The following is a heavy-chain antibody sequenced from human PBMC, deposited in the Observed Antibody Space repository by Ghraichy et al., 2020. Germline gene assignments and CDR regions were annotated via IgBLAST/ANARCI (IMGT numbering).Heavy chain of an antibody. J-gene: IGHJ4*02. D-gene: IGHD3-9*01. V-gene: IGHV3-23*01. CDR3: AARSWMYYFEF. CDR2: VTNSGGTT. CDR1: GFSFANYD. Sequence: GGSLKLSCAASGFSFANYDMSWVRQAPGKGLEWVSGVTNSGGTTYYADSMKGRFTISRDNSKNTLYLQMNSLRAEDTAVYYCAARSWMYYFEFWGQGTLVTVSS.